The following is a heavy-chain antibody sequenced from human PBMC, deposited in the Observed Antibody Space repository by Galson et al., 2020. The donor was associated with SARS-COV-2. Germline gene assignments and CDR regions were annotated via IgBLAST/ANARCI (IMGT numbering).Heavy chain of an antibody. CDR3: ARDLTTAVTNYFDY. J-gene: IGHJ4*02. Sequence: NSGGSLILSCAASGFTFSSYSMNWVRQAPGKGLEWVSSISSSSSYIYYADSVKGRFTISRDNAKNPLYLQMNSLRAEDTAVYYCARDLTTAVTNYFDYWGQGTLVTVSS. CDR1: GFTFSSYS. D-gene: IGHD4-17*01. CDR2: ISSSSSYI. V-gene: IGHV3-21*01.